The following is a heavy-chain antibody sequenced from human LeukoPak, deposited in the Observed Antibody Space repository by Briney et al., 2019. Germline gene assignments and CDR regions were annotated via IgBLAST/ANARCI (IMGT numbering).Heavy chain of an antibody. D-gene: IGHD3-10*01. CDR3: ASSSSYGSGNFG. CDR1: GFTFSSYS. Sequence: PGGSLRLSCAASGFTFSSYSMNWVRQAPGKGLEWVSSISSSSSYIYYADSVKGRFTISRDNAKNSLYLQMNSLRAEDTAVYYCASSSSYGSGNFGWGQGTLVTVSS. CDR2: ISSSSSYI. J-gene: IGHJ4*02. V-gene: IGHV3-21*01.